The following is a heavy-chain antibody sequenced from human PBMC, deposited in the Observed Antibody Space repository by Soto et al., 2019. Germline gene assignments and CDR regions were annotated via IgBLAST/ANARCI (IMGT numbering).Heavy chain of an antibody. CDR1: GFTLSSYA. J-gene: IGHJ4*02. CDR2: ISANGAGT. Sequence: EVQLLESGGGLVQPGGSLRLSCAASGFTLSSYAMGWVRQAPGKGLEWVSAISANGAGTYYADSVKGRFTISRDNSKNTLYLHMRALGAEDTAVYFCAKDRCAPSTCFFDYWGQGTLVTVSS. D-gene: IGHD2-21*01. CDR3: AKDRCAPSTCFFDY. V-gene: IGHV3-23*01.